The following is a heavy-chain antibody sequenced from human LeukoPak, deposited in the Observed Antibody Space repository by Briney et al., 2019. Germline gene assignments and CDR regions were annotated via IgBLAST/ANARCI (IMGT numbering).Heavy chain of an antibody. CDR3: AKAPPIYCSSTSCSLDY. CDR2: ISGSGGST. D-gene: IGHD2-2*01. V-gene: IGHV3-23*01. J-gene: IGHJ4*02. CDR1: GFTFSSYA. Sequence: GGSLRLSFAASGFTFSSYAMSWVRQAPGKGLEWVSAISGSGGSTYYADSVKGRFTISRDNSKNTLYLQMNSLRAEDTAVYYCAKAPPIYCSSTSCSLDYWGQGTLVTVSS.